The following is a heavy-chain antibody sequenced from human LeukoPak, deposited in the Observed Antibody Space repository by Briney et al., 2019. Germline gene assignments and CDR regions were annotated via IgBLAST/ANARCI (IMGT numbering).Heavy chain of an antibody. V-gene: IGHV4-39*01. CDR2: IYYSGST. D-gene: IGHD6-19*01. CDR3: ARHRSSGWYYQPVGHFDY. J-gene: IGHJ4*02. Sequence: GSLRLSCAASGFTFSSYAMSWVRQPPGKGLEWIGSIYYSGSTYYNPSLKSRVTISVDTSKNQFSLKLSSVTAADTAVYYCARHRSSGWYYQPVGHFDYWGQGTLVTVSS. CDR1: GFTFSSYA.